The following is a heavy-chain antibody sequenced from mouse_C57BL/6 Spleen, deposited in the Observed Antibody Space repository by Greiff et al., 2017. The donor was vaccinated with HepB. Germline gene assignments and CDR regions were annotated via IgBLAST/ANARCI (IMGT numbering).Heavy chain of an antibody. CDR2: ISYDGSN. CDR3: ARASVVDYYAMDY. J-gene: IGHJ4*01. Sequence: EVKVEESGPGLVKPSQSLSLTCSVTGYSITSGYYWNWIRQFPGNKLEWMGYISYDGSNNYNPSLKNRISITRDTSKNQFFLKLNSVTTEDTATYYCARASVVDYYAMDYWGQGTSVTVSS. D-gene: IGHD1-1*01. CDR1: GYSITSGYY. V-gene: IGHV3-6*01.